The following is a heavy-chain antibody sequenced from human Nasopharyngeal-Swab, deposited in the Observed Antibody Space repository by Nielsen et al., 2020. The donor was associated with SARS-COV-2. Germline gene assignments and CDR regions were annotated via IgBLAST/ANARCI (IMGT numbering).Heavy chain of an antibody. Sequence: GESLKISCAASGFTFSSYAIQWVRQAPGKGLEWVAVISYDGSNKYYADSVKGRFTISRDNSKNTLYLQMNSLRAEDTAVYYCAKDRGIVVVIGFDYWGQGTLVTVSS. D-gene: IGHD3-22*01. J-gene: IGHJ4*02. CDR2: ISYDGSNK. V-gene: IGHV3-30-3*01. CDR3: AKDRGIVVVIGFDY. CDR1: GFTFSSYA.